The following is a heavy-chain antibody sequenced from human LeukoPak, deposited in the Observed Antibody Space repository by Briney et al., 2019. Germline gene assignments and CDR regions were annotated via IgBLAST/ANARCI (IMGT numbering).Heavy chain of an antibody. CDR1: GFTVSSNY. Sequence: GGSLRLSCAASGFTVSSNYMSWVRQAPGKGLEWVSVIYSGGSTYYSDSVKGRFTISRHNSKKTLYLQMNSLRADDTAVYYCARGPLRYYYGMDVWGRGTTVTVSS. CDR3: ARGPLRYYYGMDV. J-gene: IGHJ6*02. V-gene: IGHV3-53*04. CDR2: IYSGGST.